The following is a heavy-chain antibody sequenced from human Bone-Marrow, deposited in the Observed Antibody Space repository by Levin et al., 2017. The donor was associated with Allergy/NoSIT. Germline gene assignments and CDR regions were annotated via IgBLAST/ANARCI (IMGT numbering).Heavy chain of an antibody. CDR2: INWDGGST. J-gene: IGHJ2*01. V-gene: IGHV3-20*01. CDR3: ARHSCRWGSYYYFDL. CDR1: RFTFDDYD. Sequence: GGSLRLSCVASRFTFDDYDMSWVRQGPGKGLEWVSAINWDGGSTGYADSVKGRFTISRDNAKNSLYLQMNSLRAEDTALYHCARHSCRWGSYYYFDLWGRGTLVTVSS. D-gene: IGHD3-16*01.